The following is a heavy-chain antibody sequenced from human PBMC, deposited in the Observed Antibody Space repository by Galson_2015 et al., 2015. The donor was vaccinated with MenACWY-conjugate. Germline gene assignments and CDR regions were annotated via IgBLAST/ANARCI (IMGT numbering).Heavy chain of an antibody. J-gene: IGHJ3*01. D-gene: IGHD4-17*01. Sequence: SLRLSCAASGFPLSGYWMAWVRQAPGKGLEWVANIKQDGIEKYYVDSVKGRFTISRDNAKNSLYLEMNSLRAEDTAVYYCARDHPSSYGIAWDLFELWGQGTMVTVSS. CDR1: GFPLSGYW. V-gene: IGHV3-7*03. CDR2: IKQDGIEK. CDR3: ARDHPSSYGIAWDLFEL.